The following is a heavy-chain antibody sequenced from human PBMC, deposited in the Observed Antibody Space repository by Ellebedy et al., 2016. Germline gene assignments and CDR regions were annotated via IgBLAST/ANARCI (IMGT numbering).Heavy chain of an antibody. J-gene: IGHJ5*02. D-gene: IGHD5-12*01. Sequence: GGSLRLXXAASGFTFSSYAMHWVRQAPGKELEWVAVISYDGSNKYYADSVKGRFTISRDNSKNTLYLQMNSLRAEDTAVYYCARGGPLDIVATNNWFDPWGQGTLVTVSS. V-gene: IGHV3-30-3*01. CDR1: GFTFSSYA. CDR3: ARGGPLDIVATNNWFDP. CDR2: ISYDGSNK.